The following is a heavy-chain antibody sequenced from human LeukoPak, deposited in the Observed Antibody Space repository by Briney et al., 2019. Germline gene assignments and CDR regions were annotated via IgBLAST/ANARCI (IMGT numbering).Heavy chain of an antibody. D-gene: IGHD3-22*01. CDR2: IDSSSTST. CDR3: ARAPYSADSSATPPAFDI. V-gene: IGHV3-11*06. J-gene: IGHJ3*02. CDR1: GFIFTDYY. Sequence: GGSLRLSCAASGFIFTDYYMSWIRQAPGKGLEWVSFIDSSSTSTNYVDSVKGRFSISRDNAKNSLYLQMNSLRVEDTAVYYCARAPYSADSSATPPAFDIWGQGTMVTVSS.